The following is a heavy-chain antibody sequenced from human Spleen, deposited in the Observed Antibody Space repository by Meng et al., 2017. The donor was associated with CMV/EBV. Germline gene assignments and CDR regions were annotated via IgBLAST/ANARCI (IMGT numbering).Heavy chain of an antibody. CDR2: ISYDGSNK. V-gene: IGHV3-30-3*01. J-gene: IGHJ4*02. D-gene: IGHD6-19*01. CDR3: ARERGSGWSYFDY. CDR1: GFTFSDYY. Sequence: QVQLVESGGGLVKPGGSXRLSCAASGFTFSDYYMSWIRQAPGKGLEWVAVISYDGSNKYYADSVKGRFTISRDNSKNTLYLQMNSLRAEDTAVYYCARERGSGWSYFDYWGQGTLVTVSS.